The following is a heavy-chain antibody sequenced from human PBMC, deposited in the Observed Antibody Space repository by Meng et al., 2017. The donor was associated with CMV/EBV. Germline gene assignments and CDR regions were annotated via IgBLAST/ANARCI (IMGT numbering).Heavy chain of an antibody. Sequence: ASGSTFSSYAMTWLRQAPGKGLKWVSVIYSGGSSTYYANSVKGRFTISRGNSKNTLYLQMNSLRAEDTAVYYCAKAFSDGYNCFDTWGQGTLVTVSS. D-gene: IGHD5-24*01. J-gene: IGHJ5*02. CDR1: GSTFSSYA. CDR3: AKAFSDGYNCFDT. CDR2: IYSGGSST. V-gene: IGHV3-23*03.